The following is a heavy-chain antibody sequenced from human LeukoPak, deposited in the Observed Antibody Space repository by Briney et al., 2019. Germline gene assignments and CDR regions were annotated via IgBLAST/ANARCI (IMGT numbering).Heavy chain of an antibody. CDR3: ARDRGYSGYDLIYYYYYYMDV. Sequence: KSSETLSLTCTVSGGSISSYYWSWIRQPAGKGLEWIGRIYTSGSTNYNPSLKSRVTISVDTSKSQFSLKLSSVTAADTAVYYCARDRGYSGYDLIYYYYYYMDVWGKGTTVTISS. D-gene: IGHD5-12*01. J-gene: IGHJ6*03. V-gene: IGHV4-4*07. CDR1: GGSISSYY. CDR2: IYTSGST.